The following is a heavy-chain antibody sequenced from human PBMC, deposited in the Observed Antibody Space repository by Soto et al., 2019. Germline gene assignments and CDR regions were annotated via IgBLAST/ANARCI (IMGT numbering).Heavy chain of an antibody. Sequence: QVQLVESGGGVVRPGRSLRLFCAASGFTFSSYGMHWVRQAPGKGLEWVAVIWYDGSNKYYADSVKGRFTISRDNSKNTLYLQRNSLRAEDTAVYYCARCSGGSCYRAIDYWGQGTLVTVSS. CDR1: GFTFSSYG. V-gene: IGHV3-33*01. CDR3: ARCSGGSCYRAIDY. D-gene: IGHD2-15*01. CDR2: IWYDGSNK. J-gene: IGHJ4*02.